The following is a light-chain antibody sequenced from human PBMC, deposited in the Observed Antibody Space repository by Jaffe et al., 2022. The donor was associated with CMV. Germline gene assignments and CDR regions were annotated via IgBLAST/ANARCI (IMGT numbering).Light chain of an antibody. CDR1: NSNIRRNP. Sequence: QSVLTQPPSASGTPGQRVTISCSGSNSNIRRNPVNWYRHLPGTAPKLLIYSNNQRPSGVPDRFSGSKSGTSASLAISGLQSEDEAEYYCAAWDGGLDGLWVFGGGTKLTVL. CDR2: SNN. CDR3: AAWDGGLDGLWV. J-gene: IGLJ3*02. V-gene: IGLV1-44*01.